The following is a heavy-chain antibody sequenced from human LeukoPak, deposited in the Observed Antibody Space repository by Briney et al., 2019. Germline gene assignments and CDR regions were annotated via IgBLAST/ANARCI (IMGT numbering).Heavy chain of an antibody. CDR2: ISYDGSNK. D-gene: IGHD3-16*01. CDR3: ARKSAGLNPFDY. J-gene: IGHJ4*02. V-gene: IGHV3-30*03. CDR1: GFTFISFG. Sequence: PGGSLRLSCAASGFTFISFGMHWVRQAPGKGLEWVALISYDGSNKYYADSVKGRFTISRDNSKDTLYLQMNSLRAEDTAVYYCARKSAGLNPFDYWGQGTLVTVSS.